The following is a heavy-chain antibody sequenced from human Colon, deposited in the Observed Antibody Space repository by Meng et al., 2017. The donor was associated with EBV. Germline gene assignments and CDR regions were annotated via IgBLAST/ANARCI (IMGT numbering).Heavy chain of an antibody. V-gene: IGHV4-34*02. CDR1: GGSFSGNF. CDR3: ARDPAQEDFDTSGYMYDS. J-gene: IGHJ5*01. D-gene: IGHD3-22*01. CDR2: IHHSGST. Sequence: VLLQPSGEALLKPSQTLSLTCVVFGGSFSGNFRTWIREFPVDGLEWIGKIHHSGSTRYNPSLKNRVSISLDTSKKQFSLQLTSVTAADTSVYFCARDPAQEDFDTSGYMYDSWGPGTLVTVSS.